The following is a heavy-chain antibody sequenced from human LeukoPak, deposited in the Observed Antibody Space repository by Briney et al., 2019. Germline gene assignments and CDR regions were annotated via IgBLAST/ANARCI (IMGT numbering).Heavy chain of an antibody. CDR2: ISTYNGNT. D-gene: IGHD1-26*01. V-gene: IGHV1-18*01. J-gene: IGHJ5*02. Sequence: GASVKVSCKTSGYTFTSNGISWVRQAPGQGLEWMGWISTYNGNTNYAQKLQGRVTMTTDTSTRTAYMEQRSLRSDDTAVYFCARDSVGATEVQVAGLFDPWGQGTLVTVSS. CDR1: GYTFTSNG. CDR3: ARDSVGATEVQVAGLFDP.